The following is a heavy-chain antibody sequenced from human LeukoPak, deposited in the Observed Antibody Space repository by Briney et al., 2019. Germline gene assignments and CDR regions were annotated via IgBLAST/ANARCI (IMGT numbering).Heavy chain of an antibody. CDR3: SKDPPEYYYGSAARYFDY. J-gene: IGHJ4*02. D-gene: IGHD3-10*01. V-gene: IGHV3-23*01. CDR2: ISGSGGRT. CDR1: GFTFISYA. Sequence: PGGSRRLSCAASGFTFISYAMSCVRQAPGKGLEWVSAISGSGGRTYYADSVRGRSTISRDNSKNTPYLQMNSLRAEDTAVYDWSKDPPEYYYGSAARYFDYWGQGTLVTVSS.